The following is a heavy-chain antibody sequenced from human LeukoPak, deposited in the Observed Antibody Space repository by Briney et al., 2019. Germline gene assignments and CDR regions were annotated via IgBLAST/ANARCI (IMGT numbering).Heavy chain of an antibody. D-gene: IGHD2-21*02. J-gene: IGHJ3*02. CDR3: ARDQTLAYCGGDCSNAFDI. V-gene: IGHV1-69*13. CDR2: IIPIFGTA. Sequence: SVKVSCKASGGTFSSYAISWVRQAPGQGLEWMGGIIPIFGTANYAQKFQGRVTITADESTSTAYMELSSLRSEDTAVYYCARDQTLAYCGGDCSNAFDIWGQGTMVTVSS. CDR1: GGTFSSYA.